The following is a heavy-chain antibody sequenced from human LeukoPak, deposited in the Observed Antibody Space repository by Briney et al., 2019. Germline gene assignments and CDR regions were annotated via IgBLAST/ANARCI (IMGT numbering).Heavy chain of an antibody. D-gene: IGHD3-22*01. V-gene: IGHV4-34*01. J-gene: IGHJ4*02. CDR1: GGSFSGYY. CDR3: ARDVRDYYDSSSLSLDY. Sequence: PSETLSLTCAVYGGSFSGYYWSWIRQPPGKGLEWIGEINHSGSTNYNPSLKSRVTISVDTSKNQFSLKLSSVTAADTAVYYCARDVRDYYDSSSLSLDYWGQGTLVTVSS. CDR2: INHSGST.